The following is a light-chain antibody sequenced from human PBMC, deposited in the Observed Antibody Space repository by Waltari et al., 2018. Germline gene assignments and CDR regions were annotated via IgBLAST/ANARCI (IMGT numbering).Light chain of an antibody. J-gene: IGLJ2*01. V-gene: IGLV2-14*03. CDR3: SSYISSSTREL. CDR2: DVS. Sequence: QSALTQPASVSGSPGQSITISCTGTSSDVGTYNYVSWYQQHPGKAPKLMIFDVSIRPSGVSKRFSGSKSGNTASLTISGLQAEDEADYYCSSYISSSTRELFGGGTSLTVL. CDR1: SSDVGTYNY.